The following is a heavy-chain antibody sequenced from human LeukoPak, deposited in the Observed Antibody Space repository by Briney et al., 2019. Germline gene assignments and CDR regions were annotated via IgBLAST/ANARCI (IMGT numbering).Heavy chain of an antibody. CDR2: INPSGGST. V-gene: IGHV1-46*01. D-gene: IGHD1-1*01. CDR3: AIATSFSAFDI. Sequence: ASVKVSCKPSGFSFSSYYMHWVRQAPGQGLEWMGIINPSGGSTSYAQKFQGRVTMTRDTSTSTVYMELSSLRSEDTAVYYCAIATSFSAFDIWGQGTMVTVSS. CDR1: GFSFSSYY. J-gene: IGHJ3*02.